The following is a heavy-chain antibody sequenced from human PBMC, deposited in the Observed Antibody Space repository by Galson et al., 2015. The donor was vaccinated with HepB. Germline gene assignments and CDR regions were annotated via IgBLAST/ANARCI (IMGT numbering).Heavy chain of an antibody. Sequence: SLRLSCAASGFTFSSYAMSWVRQAPGKGLEWVSAISGSGGSTYYADSVKGRFTISRDNSKNTLYLQMNSLRAEDTAVYYCAKGRQISTMIVVGYFDLWGRGTLVTVSS. CDR2: ISGSGGST. J-gene: IGHJ2*01. CDR1: GFTFSSYA. CDR3: AKGRQISTMIVVGYFDL. D-gene: IGHD3-22*01. V-gene: IGHV3-23*01.